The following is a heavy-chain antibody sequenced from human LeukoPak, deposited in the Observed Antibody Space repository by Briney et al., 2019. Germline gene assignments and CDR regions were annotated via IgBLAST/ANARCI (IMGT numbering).Heavy chain of an antibody. V-gene: IGHV3-7*01. D-gene: IGHD5-12*01. CDR2: IKQDGSGK. CDR3: ARVLIVATIVYFDY. Sequence: GGSLRLSCAASGFTFSSCWMSWVRQAPGKGLEWVANIKQDGSGKYYVDSVKGRFTISRDNAKNSLYLQMNSLRAEDTAEYCGARVLIVATIVYFDYWGQGPLVTVSS. CDR1: GFTFSSCW. J-gene: IGHJ4*02.